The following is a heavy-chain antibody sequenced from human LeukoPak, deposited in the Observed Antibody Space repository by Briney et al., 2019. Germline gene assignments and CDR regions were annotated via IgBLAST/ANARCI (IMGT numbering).Heavy chain of an antibody. Sequence: SETLSLTCTVSGDSISSTNYYWGWIRQPPGKGLEWIGSIYHSGSTYYNPSLKSRVTISVDTSKNQFSLKLSSVTAADTAVYYCARDRLQYINYWGQGTLVTVSS. D-gene: IGHD4-11*01. CDR2: IYHSGST. CDR1: GDSISSTNYY. J-gene: IGHJ4*02. CDR3: ARDRLQYINY. V-gene: IGHV4-39*07.